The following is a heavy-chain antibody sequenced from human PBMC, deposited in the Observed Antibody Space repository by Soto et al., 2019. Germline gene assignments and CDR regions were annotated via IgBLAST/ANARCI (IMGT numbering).Heavy chain of an antibody. D-gene: IGHD3-10*01. CDR2: IYYSGST. J-gene: IGHJ4*02. V-gene: IGHV4-59*01. CDR3: ARSYYGSEIPDY. Sequence: QVQLQESGPGLVKPSETLSLTCTVSGGSISSYYWSWIRHPPGKGLEWIGYIYYSGSTNYNPSLKRRGTISVDTSKNQFSLKLSSVTAADTAVYYCARSYYGSEIPDYWGQGTLVTVSS. CDR1: GGSISSYY.